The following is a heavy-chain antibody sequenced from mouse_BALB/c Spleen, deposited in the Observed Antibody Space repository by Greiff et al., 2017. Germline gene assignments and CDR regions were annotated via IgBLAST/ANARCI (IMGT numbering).Heavy chain of an antibody. CDR3: ARSDSSGYVNAMDY. CDR1: GYSFTGYY. D-gene: IGHD3-2*01. Sequence: EVQLQQSGPELVKPGASVKISCKASGYSFTGYYMHWVKQSHVKSLEWIGRINPYNGATSYNQNFKDKASLTVDKSSSTAYMELHSLTSEDSAVYYCARSDSSGYVNAMDYWGQGTTLTVSS. V-gene: IGHV1-31*01. J-gene: IGHJ2*01. CDR2: INPYNGAT.